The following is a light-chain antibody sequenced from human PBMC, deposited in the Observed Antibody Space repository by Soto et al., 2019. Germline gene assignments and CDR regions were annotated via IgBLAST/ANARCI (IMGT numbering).Light chain of an antibody. CDR1: SSDVGTYNY. J-gene: IGLJ1*01. CDR2: DVT. V-gene: IGLV2-14*01. CDR3: SSYTGSTTRYV. Sequence: QSALTQPASVSGSPGQSITISCTGTSSDVGTYNYVSWYQQYPGKAPKLMIYDVTNRPSGVSNRFSGSKSGKTASLTISGLQAEDEADYYCSSYTGSTTRYVFGTGTKVTVL.